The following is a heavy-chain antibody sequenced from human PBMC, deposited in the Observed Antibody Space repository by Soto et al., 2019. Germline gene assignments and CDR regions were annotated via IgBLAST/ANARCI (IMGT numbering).Heavy chain of an antibody. CDR2: IKSKTDGGTT. J-gene: IGHJ4*02. CDR3: TTEPPPYYDFWSGPPLDY. Sequence: PGGSLRLSCAASGFTFSNAWMSWVRQAPGKGLEWVGRIKSKTDGGTTDYAAPVKGRFTISRDDSKNTLYLQMNSLKTEDTAVYYCTTEPPPYYDFWSGPPLDYWGQGTLVTVSS. D-gene: IGHD3-3*01. V-gene: IGHV3-15*01. CDR1: GFTFSNAW.